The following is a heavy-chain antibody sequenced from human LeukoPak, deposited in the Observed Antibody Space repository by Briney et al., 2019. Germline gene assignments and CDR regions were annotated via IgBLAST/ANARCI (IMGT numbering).Heavy chain of an antibody. D-gene: IGHD2-15*01. CDR3: AGDIRYCSGGSCPAWFDP. J-gene: IGHJ5*02. CDR1: GGTISSYY. CDR2: IHDSGST. Sequence: SETLSLTCTVSGGTISSYYWNWIRQPPGKGLEWIGYIHDSGSTKYNPSLKSRVAISVDTSKNQFSLKLSSVTAADTAVYYCAGDIRYCSGGSCPAWFDPWGQGTLVTVSS. V-gene: IGHV4-59*12.